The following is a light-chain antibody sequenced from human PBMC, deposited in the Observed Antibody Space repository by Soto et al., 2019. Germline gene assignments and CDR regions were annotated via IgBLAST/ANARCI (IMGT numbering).Light chain of an antibody. CDR3: CSYAGTSTFHVV. V-gene: IGLV2-23*02. CDR2: EDS. CDR1: SSDVGSYNL. Sequence: QSALTQPASVSGSPGQSITISCTGTSSDVGSYNLVSWYQQHPGKAPKLMIYEDSTRPLGVSNRFSGSKSGNTASLTISGLQAGDEADYYCCSYAGTSTFHVVFGGGTKLTVL. J-gene: IGLJ2*01.